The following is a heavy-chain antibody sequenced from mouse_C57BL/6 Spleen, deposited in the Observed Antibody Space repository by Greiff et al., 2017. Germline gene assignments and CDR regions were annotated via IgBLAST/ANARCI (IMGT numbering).Heavy chain of an antibody. J-gene: IGHJ1*03. CDR2: IDSNSGGT. Sequence: QVQLQQPGAELVKPGASVKLSCKASGYTFTSYWMHWVKQRPGRGLEWIGRIDSNSGGTKYNEKFKSKATLTVDKPSSTAYMQLSSLTSEDSAVYYCARSYYDYDYWYFDVWGTGTTVTVSS. CDR3: ARSYYDYDYWYFDV. D-gene: IGHD2-4*01. V-gene: IGHV1-72*01. CDR1: GYTFTSYW.